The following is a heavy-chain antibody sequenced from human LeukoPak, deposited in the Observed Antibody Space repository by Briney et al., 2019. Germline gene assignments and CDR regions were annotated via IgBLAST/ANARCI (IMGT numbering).Heavy chain of an antibody. J-gene: IGHJ4*02. CDR2: IRYDVSNK. D-gene: IGHD3-22*01. CDR1: GFTLSSYG. V-gene: IGHV3-30*02. Sequence: HPGGSLRLSCAASGFTLSSYGMHWVRQAPGKGLEWVAFIRYDVSNKYYADSVKGRFTISRDNSKNTLYLQMNSLRAEDTSVYYCAKDRHYQSNVLDYWGQGTLVTVSS. CDR3: AKDRHYQSNVLDY.